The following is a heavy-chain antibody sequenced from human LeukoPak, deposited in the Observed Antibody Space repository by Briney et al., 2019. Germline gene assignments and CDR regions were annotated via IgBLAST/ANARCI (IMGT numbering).Heavy chain of an antibody. V-gene: IGHV3-48*03. Sequence: GGSLRLSCAASGFTFSGYEMNWVRQAPGKVLEWVSHISTSGVAIHYSDSVKGRFTISRDNAKSSLYLQMNSLRVEDTAVYYCARDGVPGHTVFDYWGQGTPVTVSS. J-gene: IGHJ4*02. CDR1: GFTFSGYE. CDR3: ARDGVPGHTVFDY. D-gene: IGHD3-10*01. CDR2: ISTSGVAI.